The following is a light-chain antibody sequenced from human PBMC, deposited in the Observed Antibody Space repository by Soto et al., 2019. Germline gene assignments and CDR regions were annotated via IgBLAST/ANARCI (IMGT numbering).Light chain of an antibody. J-gene: IGKJ1*01. CDR2: GAS. V-gene: IGKV3-20*01. CDR3: QQYGRT. Sequence: IVVTQSPGTLSLSPGERATLSCRASQSISSSYLAWYQQKPGQAPRLLIYGASSRATGIPDRFSGSGSGTDFTLTISRLEPEDFAVYYCQQYGRTFGQGTKV. CDR1: QSISSSY.